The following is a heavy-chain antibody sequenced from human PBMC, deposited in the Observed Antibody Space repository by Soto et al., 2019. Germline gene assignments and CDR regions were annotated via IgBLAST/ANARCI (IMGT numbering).Heavy chain of an antibody. J-gene: IGHJ4*02. CDR2: INQDGSEK. CDR3: ARDGVAAGLYLDN. V-gene: IGHV3-7*01. Sequence: GGSLRLSCAASGFIFRSYWMSWVRQAPGKGLEWVANINQDGSEKYYVDSVRGRFIISRDNAENSLYLQMNSLRAEDTALYYCARDGVAAGLYLDNWGQGTQVTVSS. D-gene: IGHD2-15*01. CDR1: GFIFRSYW.